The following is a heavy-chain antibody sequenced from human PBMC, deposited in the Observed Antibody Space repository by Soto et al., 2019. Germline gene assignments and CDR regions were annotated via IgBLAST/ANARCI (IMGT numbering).Heavy chain of an antibody. D-gene: IGHD3-3*01. CDR2: IIPIFGTA. Sequence: QVQLVQSGAEVKKPGSSVKVSCKASGGTFSSYAISWVRQAPGQGLEWMGGIIPIFGTANYAQKFQGRVTITADESTSTAYMGLSSLRSEDTAVYYCARAVNYDFWSGLDYWGQGTLVTVSS. CDR3: ARAVNYDFWSGLDY. CDR1: GGTFSSYA. V-gene: IGHV1-69*12. J-gene: IGHJ4*02.